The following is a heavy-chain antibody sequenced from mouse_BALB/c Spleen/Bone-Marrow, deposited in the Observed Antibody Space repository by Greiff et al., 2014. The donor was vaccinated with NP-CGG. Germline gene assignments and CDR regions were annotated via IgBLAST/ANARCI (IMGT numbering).Heavy chain of an antibody. CDR3: ARGGISIDY. Sequence: LVESGAELVRPGSSVKISCKASGYAFSIYWMNWVKQRPGQGLEWIGQIYPGDDDTDYNGKFKGKATLTADRSSSTAYMQLNSPTSEDSAVYFCARGGISIDYWGQGTTLTVSS. CDR1: GYAFSIYW. J-gene: IGHJ2*01. V-gene: IGHV1-80*01. CDR2: IYPGDDDT.